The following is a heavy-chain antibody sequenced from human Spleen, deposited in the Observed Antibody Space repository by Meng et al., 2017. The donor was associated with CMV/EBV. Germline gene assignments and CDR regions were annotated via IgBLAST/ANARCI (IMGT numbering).Heavy chain of an antibody. Sequence: GESLKISCAASGFTFSSYSMNWIRQTPGKGLEWVSYISSSGSTIYYADSVKGRFTISRDNAKNSLYLQMNSLRAEDTAVYYCARKWLVKEVDYWGQGTLVTVSS. D-gene: IGHD6-19*01. CDR2: ISSSGSTI. V-gene: IGHV3-48*04. CDR1: GFTFSSYS. CDR3: ARKWLVKEVDY. J-gene: IGHJ4*02.